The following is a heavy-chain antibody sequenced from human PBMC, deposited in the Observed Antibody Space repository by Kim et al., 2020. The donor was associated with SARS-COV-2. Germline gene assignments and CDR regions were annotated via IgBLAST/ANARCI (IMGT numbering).Heavy chain of an antibody. V-gene: IGHV1-3*01. CDR1: GYTFTTYA. Sequence: ASVKVSCKASGYTFTTYAVLWVRQAPGQSLEWMGWIHPGNGNTKYSQKFQGRVTFTRDTSATTAYMELSSLRSEDTAVYYFARTRGMDVWGQGTTVIVS. J-gene: IGHJ6*02. CDR3: ARTRGMDV. CDR2: IHPGNGNT.